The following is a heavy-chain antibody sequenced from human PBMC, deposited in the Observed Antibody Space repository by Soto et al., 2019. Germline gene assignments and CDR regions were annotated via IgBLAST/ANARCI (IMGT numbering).Heavy chain of an antibody. CDR2: IYYSGST. V-gene: IGHV4-61*01. D-gene: IGHD4-4*01. CDR1: GGSVSSGSYY. CDR3: ARVDYSNYPEAFDI. J-gene: IGHJ3*02. Sequence: QVQLQESGPGLVKPSETLSLTCTVSGGSVSSGSYYWSWIRQPPGKGLEWIGYIYYSGSTNYNPPLKSRVTIAVDTSKNQSPLELSSVTAADTAVYYCARVDYSNYPEAFDIWGQGTMVTVSS.